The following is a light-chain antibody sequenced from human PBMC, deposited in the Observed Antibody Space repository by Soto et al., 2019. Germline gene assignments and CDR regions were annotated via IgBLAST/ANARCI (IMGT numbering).Light chain of an antibody. J-gene: IGKJ2*01. CDR1: QSISTS. CDR3: QQSYSTPT. V-gene: IGKV1-39*01. Sequence: DIQMTQSPSSLSASVGDRVTITGRASQSISTSLNWYQQKPGKAPKLLIHTTSSLQRGVPSRFSGSGSGTDFTLTVDSLQPDDFATYYCQQSYSTPTFGQGTKVEIK. CDR2: TTS.